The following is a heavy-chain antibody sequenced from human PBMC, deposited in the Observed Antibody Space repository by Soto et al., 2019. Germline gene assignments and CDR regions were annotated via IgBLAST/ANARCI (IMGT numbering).Heavy chain of an antibody. D-gene: IGHD1-26*01. J-gene: IGHJ4*02. CDR3: ARDLRAGGDY. V-gene: IGHV1-46*01. CDR2: INPRADST. Sequence: QVQLVQSGAEVKKPGASVKVSCKASGYTLSDANINWVRQAPGQGPEWMGIINPRADSTNYAQKFKGRVTLTRDTSTSTVYMELSRLRSEDTAVYYCARDLRAGGDYWGQGTLVTVSS. CDR1: GYTLSDAN.